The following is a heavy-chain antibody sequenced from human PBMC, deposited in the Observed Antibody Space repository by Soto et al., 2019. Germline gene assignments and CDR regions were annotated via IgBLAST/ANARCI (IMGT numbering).Heavy chain of an antibody. CDR3: AKATYYDFWSGSGPFDY. Sequence: GGALRLACAASGFTFSGYAMSWVRQAPGRGLEWVSAISGSGGSTFYADSVKGRFTISRDNSKDTMYLQMHSLRAEDTAVYYCAKATYYDFWSGSGPFDYWGLGALVTVSS. CDR2: ISGSGGST. CDR1: GFTFSGYA. J-gene: IGHJ4*02. V-gene: IGHV3-23*01. D-gene: IGHD3-3*01.